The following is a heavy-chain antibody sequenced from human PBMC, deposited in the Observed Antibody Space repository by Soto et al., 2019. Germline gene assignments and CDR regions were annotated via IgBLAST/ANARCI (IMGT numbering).Heavy chain of an antibody. CDR3: ARERKYYYGSGSSYSGYYGMDV. CDR1: GGSISSYY. Sequence: ASETLSLTCTVSGGSISSYYWSWIRQPPGKGLEWIGYIYYSGSTNYNPSLKSRVTISVDTSKNQFSLKLSSVTAAATAVYYCARERKYYYGSGSSYSGYYGMDVWGQGTTVTGSS. V-gene: IGHV4-59*01. J-gene: IGHJ6*02. D-gene: IGHD3-10*01. CDR2: IYYSGST.